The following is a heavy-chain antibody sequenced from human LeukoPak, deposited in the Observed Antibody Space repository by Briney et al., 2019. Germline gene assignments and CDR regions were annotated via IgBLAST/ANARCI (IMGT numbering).Heavy chain of an antibody. J-gene: IGHJ6*02. V-gene: IGHV5-51*01. CDR1: GYRFTSYW. CDR3: ARIDCSGGSCYSVYYYYGMDV. Sequence: GESLKISCKGSGYRFTSYWIGWVRQMPGKGLEWMGIIYPGDSDTRYSPSLQGQVTISADKSISTAYLQWSSLKASDTAMYYCARIDCSGGSCYSVYYYYGMDVWGQGATVTVSS. CDR2: IYPGDSDT. D-gene: IGHD2-15*01.